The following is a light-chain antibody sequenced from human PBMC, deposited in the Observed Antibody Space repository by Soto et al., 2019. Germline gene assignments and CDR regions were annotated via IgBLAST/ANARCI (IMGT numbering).Light chain of an antibody. J-gene: IGKJ1*01. CDR2: GAS. Sequence: EIVMTQSPATLSVSPGERATLSCRASQSVSSNYLAWYQQKPGQAPRLLIFGASSRATGIPDRFSGSGSGTDFTLTISRLEPEDFAVYYCQQYGNSLWTFGQGTKVEIK. V-gene: IGKV3-20*01. CDR3: QQYGNSLWT. CDR1: QSVSSNY.